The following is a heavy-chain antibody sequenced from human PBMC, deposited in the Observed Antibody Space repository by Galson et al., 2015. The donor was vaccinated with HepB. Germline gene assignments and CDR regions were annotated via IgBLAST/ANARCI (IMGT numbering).Heavy chain of an antibody. J-gene: IGHJ4*02. Sequence: SETLSLTCIVSGGSSSAFYWGWIRQPPGKGLEWIGFVYHTGRTNYNPSLKSRVTMSVDTTTNEVSLKVTSVTAGDTAVYFCAKYQARAFDYWGQGTLVTVSS. V-gene: IGHV4-59*03. CDR3: AKYQARAFDY. CDR1: GGSSSAFY. CDR2: VYHTGRT. D-gene: IGHD2-2*01.